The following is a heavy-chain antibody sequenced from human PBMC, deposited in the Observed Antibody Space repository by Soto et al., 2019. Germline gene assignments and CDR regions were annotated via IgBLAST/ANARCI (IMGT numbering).Heavy chain of an antibody. Sequence: GEPLKISCRTSGYRFTSYWIAWVRQMPGKGLEWMGIIFPSDSDTRYSPSFQGQVTISADRSTSTVFLQWANLKASDTAVYFCARKDKSGYFNWFDPWGQGTLVTVSS. D-gene: IGHD3-22*01. CDR1: GYRFTSYW. CDR2: IFPSDSDT. J-gene: IGHJ5*02. CDR3: ARKDKSGYFNWFDP. V-gene: IGHV5-51*01.